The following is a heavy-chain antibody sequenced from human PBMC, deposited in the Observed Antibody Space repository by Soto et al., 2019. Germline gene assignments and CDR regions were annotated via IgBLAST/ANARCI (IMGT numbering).Heavy chain of an antibody. D-gene: IGHD2-15*01. Sequence: EVQLLDSGGRLVQPGGSLRLSCAASGFTFSSYAMSWVRQAPGKGLEWVSSISESGDSTSYAESVRGRFTISRDDSKNTLYLQMNSLRAEDTAVYSCAKSRIPGWTKGLYDHWGQGTLVTVSS. CDR1: GFTFSSYA. J-gene: IGHJ4*02. CDR3: AKSRIPGWTKGLYDH. V-gene: IGHV3-23*01. CDR2: ISESGDST.